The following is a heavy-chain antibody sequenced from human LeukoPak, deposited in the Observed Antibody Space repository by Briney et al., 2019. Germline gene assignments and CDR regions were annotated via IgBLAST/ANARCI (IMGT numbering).Heavy chain of an antibody. D-gene: IGHD3-3*01. CDR1: GGTFSSYA. J-gene: IGHJ6*03. CDR2: IIPIFGTA. CDR3: ATENYDFWSGYGAYYMDV. V-gene: IGHV1-69*01. Sequence: SVKVSCKASGGTFSSYAISWVRQAPGQGLEWMGGIIPIFGTANYAQKFQGRVTITADESTSTAYMELSSLRSEDTAVYYCATENYDFWSGYGAYYMDVWGKGTTVTVSS.